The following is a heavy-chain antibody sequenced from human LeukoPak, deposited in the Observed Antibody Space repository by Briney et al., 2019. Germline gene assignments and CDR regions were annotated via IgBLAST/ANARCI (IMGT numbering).Heavy chain of an antibody. J-gene: IGHJ4*02. CDR2: INHSGST. CDR1: GGSFSGYY. Sequence: PSETLSLTCAVYGGSFSGYYWSWIRQPPGKGLEWIGEINHSGSTNYNPSLKSRVTISVGTSKNQFSLKLSSVTAADTAVYYCARGRYSSGWYAQYLMDYWGQGTLVTVSS. CDR3: ARGRYSSGWYAQYLMDY. D-gene: IGHD6-19*01. V-gene: IGHV4-34*01.